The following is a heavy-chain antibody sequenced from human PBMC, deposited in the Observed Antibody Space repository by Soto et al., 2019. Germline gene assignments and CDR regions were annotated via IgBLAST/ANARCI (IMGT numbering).Heavy chain of an antibody. CDR3: AKSPRIVGATREYYFDY. Sequence: PGGSLRLSCAASGLTFSSYAMSWVRQAPGKGLGWVSAISGSGGSTYYADSVKGRFTISRDNSKNTLYLQMNSLRAEDTAVYYCAKSPRIVGATREYYFDYWGQGTLVTVSS. D-gene: IGHD1-26*01. CDR2: ISGSGGST. CDR1: GLTFSSYA. V-gene: IGHV3-23*01. J-gene: IGHJ4*02.